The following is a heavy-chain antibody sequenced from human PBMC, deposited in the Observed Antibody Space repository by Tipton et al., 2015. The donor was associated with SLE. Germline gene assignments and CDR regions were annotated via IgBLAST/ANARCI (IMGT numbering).Heavy chain of an antibody. D-gene: IGHD2-15*01. CDR3: ARYCIGALCRTDYLDY. J-gene: IGHJ4*02. V-gene: IGHV3-48*03. CDR2: IDNSGGRI. CDR1: GFTFSNYA. Sequence: SLRLSCAASGFTFSNYAMNWVRQAPGKGLEWISYIDNSGGRIYYTNSVKGRFTISRDNAENSLYLQMHSLRAEDTAVYYCARYCIGALCRTDYLDYLGQATLITVSS.